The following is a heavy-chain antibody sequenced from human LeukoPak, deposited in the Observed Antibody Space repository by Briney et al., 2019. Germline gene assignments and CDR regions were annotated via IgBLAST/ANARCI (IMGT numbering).Heavy chain of an antibody. J-gene: IGHJ3*02. D-gene: IGHD2/OR15-2a*01. CDR3: ARDHLSVFDI. V-gene: IGHV4-30-2*01. CDR1: GSSISSGGYS. CDR2: IYHSGST. Sequence: SETLSLTCAVSGSSISSGGYSWSWIRQPPGKGLEWIGYIYHSGSTYYNPSLKSRVTISVDRSKNQFSLKLSSVTAADTAVYYCARDHLSVFDIWGQGTMVTVSS.